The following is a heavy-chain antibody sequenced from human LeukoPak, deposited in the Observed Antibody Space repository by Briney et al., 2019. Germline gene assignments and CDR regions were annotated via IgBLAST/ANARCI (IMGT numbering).Heavy chain of an antibody. D-gene: IGHD3-22*01. Sequence: ASVKVSFKASGYTFTSYGISWVRQAPGQGLEWMGWISAYNGNTNYAQKLQGRVTMTTDTSTSTAYMELRSLRSDDTAVYYCARVERDSSGYFIRGRANFDYWGQGTLVTVSS. J-gene: IGHJ4*02. CDR3: ARVERDSSGYFIRGRANFDY. V-gene: IGHV1-18*01. CDR2: ISAYNGNT. CDR1: GYTFTSYG.